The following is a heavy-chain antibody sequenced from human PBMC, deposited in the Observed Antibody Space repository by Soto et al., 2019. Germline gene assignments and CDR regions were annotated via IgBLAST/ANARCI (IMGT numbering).Heavy chain of an antibody. Sequence: EVQLVDSGGGLVQPGGSLRLSCAASGFTFSSYWMHWVRQAPGKGLVWVSRLKSDGSGTTYADSVKGRLTISRDNAKNTLYLQMNSLRAEDTAVYYCVRGDGDYSDGNGYLGRHWGQGTLVTVSS. V-gene: IGHV3-74*01. J-gene: IGHJ4*02. CDR3: VRGDGDYSDGNGYLGRH. D-gene: IGHD5-18*01. CDR2: LKSDGSGT. CDR1: GFTFSSYW.